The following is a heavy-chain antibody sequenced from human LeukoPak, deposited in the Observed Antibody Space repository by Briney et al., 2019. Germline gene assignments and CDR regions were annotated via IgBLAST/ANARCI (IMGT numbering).Heavy chain of an antibody. V-gene: IGHV3-74*01. CDR3: ASHLSSYDSYYYYGMDV. CDR2: INSDGSST. CDR1: GFTFSTYA. Sequence: GGSLRLSCAASGFTFSTYAMHWVRQAPGKGLEWVSRINSDGSSTSYPDSVKGRFTISRDNAKNTLYLQMNSLRAEDTAVYYCASHLSSYDSYYYYGMDVWGQGTTVTVSS. J-gene: IGHJ6*02. D-gene: IGHD5-12*01.